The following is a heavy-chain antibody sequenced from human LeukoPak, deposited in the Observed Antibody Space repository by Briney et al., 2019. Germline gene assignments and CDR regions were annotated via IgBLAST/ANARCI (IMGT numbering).Heavy chain of an antibody. J-gene: IGHJ6*02. D-gene: IGHD3-10*01. V-gene: IGHV4-39*01. Sequence: PSETLSLTCTVSGGSISSSSYYWGWIRQPPGKGLEWIGSIYYSGSTYYNPSLKSRVTISVDTSKNQFSLKLSSVTAADTAVYYCARHAGVDGMDVWGQGTTVTVSS. CDR2: IYYSGST. CDR3: ARHAGVDGMDV. CDR1: GGSISSSSYY.